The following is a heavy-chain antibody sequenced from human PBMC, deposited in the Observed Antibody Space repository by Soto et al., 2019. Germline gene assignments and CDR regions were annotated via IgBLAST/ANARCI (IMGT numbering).Heavy chain of an antibody. Sequence: GGSLRLSCAASGFTFSSYGMHWVRQAPGKGLEWVAVISYDGSNKYYADSVKGRFTISRDNSKNTLYLQMNSLRAEYTAVYYFAKAGGPQYYSYYGMDVWGQGTTVTVPS. CDR1: GFTFSSYG. CDR2: ISYDGSNK. J-gene: IGHJ6*02. CDR3: AKAGGPQYYSYYGMDV. D-gene: IGHD3-16*01. V-gene: IGHV3-30*18.